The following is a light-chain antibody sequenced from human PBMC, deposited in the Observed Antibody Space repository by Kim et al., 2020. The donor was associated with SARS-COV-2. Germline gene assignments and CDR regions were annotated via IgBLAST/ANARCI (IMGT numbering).Light chain of an antibody. V-gene: IGKV3-11*01. CDR2: DTS. CDR3: QQRSNGLT. J-gene: IGKJ4*01. CDR1: QSVSSY. Sequence: SWSPGERTTRSCRASQSVSSYLAWYQQKSGQAPRLLIYDTSNRATGIPARFSGSGSGTDFTLTISSLEPEDFAVYYCQQRSNGLTFGGGTKVDIK.